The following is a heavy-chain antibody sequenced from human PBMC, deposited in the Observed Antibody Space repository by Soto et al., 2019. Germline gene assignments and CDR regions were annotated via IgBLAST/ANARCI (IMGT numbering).Heavy chain of an antibody. V-gene: IGHV4-30-4*08. D-gene: IGHD3-10*01. Sequence: SETLSLTCTVSGGSISSSSYYWGWIRQPPGKGLEWIGYIYYSGSTYYNPSLKSRVTISVDTSKNQFSLKLSSVTAADTAVYYCARASWLGELLFPWFDPWGQGTLVTVSS. J-gene: IGHJ5*02. CDR1: GGSISSSSYY. CDR2: IYYSGST. CDR3: ARASWLGELLFPWFDP.